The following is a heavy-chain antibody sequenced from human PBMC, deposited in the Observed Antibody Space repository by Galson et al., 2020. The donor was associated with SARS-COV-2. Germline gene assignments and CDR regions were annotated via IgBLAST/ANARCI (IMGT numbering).Heavy chain of an antibody. CDR2: IDQDATEK. Sequence: GESLKLSCAASGFIFRNHFMPWVRQGPGKGLEWVANIDQDATEKYYVDSVKGRFTISRDNAENFPFLQMNSLRADDTAVYYCVRDTPYRHTWFGNQAFDVWGQGIMVAVSS. D-gene: IGHD3-10*01. J-gene: IGHJ3*01. V-gene: IGHV3-7*03. CDR3: VRDTPYRHTWFGNQAFDV. CDR1: GFIFRNHF.